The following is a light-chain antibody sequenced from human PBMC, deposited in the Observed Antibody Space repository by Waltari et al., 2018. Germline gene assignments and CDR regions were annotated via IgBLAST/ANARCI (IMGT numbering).Light chain of an antibody. J-gene: IGKJ1*01. CDR2: EAS. Sequence: DIVLTQSPGTLSLPPGERATLSCRASQSVSRFLAWYQQKPGQAPRLLIYEASSRATDIPDRFSGSGSGTDFSLTISRLEPEDFAVYYCQKYGTLPATFGQGTKVEIK. CDR1: QSVSRF. V-gene: IGKV3-20*01. CDR3: QKYGTLPAT.